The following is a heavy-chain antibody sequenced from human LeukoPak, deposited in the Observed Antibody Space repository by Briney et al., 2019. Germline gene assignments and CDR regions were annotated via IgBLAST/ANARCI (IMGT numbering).Heavy chain of an antibody. J-gene: IGHJ4*02. V-gene: IGHV4-39*01. Sequence: PSETLSLTCTVSSGSISSSSYYWGWIRQPPGKGLEWIGSIYYSGSTYYNPSLKSRVTISVDTSKNQFSLKLSSVTAADTAVYYCARHRPSYDSSGYLIDYWGQGTLVTVSS. CDR1: SGSISSSSYY. CDR2: IYYSGST. D-gene: IGHD3-22*01. CDR3: ARHRPSYDSSGYLIDY.